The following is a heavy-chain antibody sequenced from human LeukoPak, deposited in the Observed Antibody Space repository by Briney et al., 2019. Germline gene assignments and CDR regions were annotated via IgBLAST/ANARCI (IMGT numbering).Heavy chain of an antibody. V-gene: IGHV4-59*01. CDR2: IYYSGST. Sequence: SETLSLTCTVSGGSISSYYWSWIRQPPGKGLEWIGYIYYSGSTNYNPSLKSRVPISVDTSKNQFSLKLSSVTAADTAVYYCARWIQLWLKGGFDPWGQGTLVTVSS. D-gene: IGHD5-18*01. CDR3: ARWIQLWLKGGFDP. J-gene: IGHJ5*02. CDR1: GGSISSYY.